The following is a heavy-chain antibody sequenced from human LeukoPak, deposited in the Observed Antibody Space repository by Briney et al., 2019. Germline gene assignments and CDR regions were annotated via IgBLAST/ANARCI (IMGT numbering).Heavy chain of an antibody. V-gene: IGHV1-2*02. CDR2: INPNSGGT. Sequence: ASVKVSCKASGYTFTGYYMHWVRQAPGQGLEWMGWINPNSGGTNYAQKFQGRVTMTRDTSISTAYMGLSRLRSDDTAVYYCARGEALYSSSWYLTTEGFDPWGQGTLVTVSS. CDR1: GYTFTGYY. D-gene: IGHD6-13*01. J-gene: IGHJ5*02. CDR3: ARGEALYSSSWYLTTEGFDP.